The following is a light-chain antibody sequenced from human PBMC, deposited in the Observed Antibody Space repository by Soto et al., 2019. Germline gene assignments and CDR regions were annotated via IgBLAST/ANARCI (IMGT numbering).Light chain of an antibody. V-gene: IGKV1-5*03. CDR2: KMS. Sequence: DVQMTQSPSTLSASVGDRVTITCRASQSISSWVAWYQQKPGKAPKLLIYKMSSLESGVPSRFSGSGSGTEFTLTISSLQPDDFATYYCQQYNNYSPTFGQGTKVQIK. J-gene: IGKJ1*01. CDR3: QQYNNYSPT. CDR1: QSISSW.